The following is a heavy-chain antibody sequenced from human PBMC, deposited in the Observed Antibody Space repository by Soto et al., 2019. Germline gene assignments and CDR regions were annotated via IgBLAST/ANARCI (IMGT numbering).Heavy chain of an antibody. Sequence: EVQLVDSGGGLVQPGGSLRLSCAASEFTFRSYWMHWVRQSPGKGLEWVSGISWNSGSIGYADSVKGRFTISRDNAKNSLYLQMNSLRAEDTALYYCAKAGGIQLWLRAFDIWGQGTMVTVSS. D-gene: IGHD5-18*01. CDR1: EFTFRSYW. CDR2: ISWNSGSI. J-gene: IGHJ3*02. V-gene: IGHV3-9*01. CDR3: AKAGGIQLWLRAFDI.